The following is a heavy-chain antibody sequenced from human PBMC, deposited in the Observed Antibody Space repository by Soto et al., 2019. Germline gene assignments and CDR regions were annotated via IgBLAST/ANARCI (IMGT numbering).Heavy chain of an antibody. V-gene: IGHV1-69*02. CDR2: IIPILGIA. CDR1: GGTFSSYT. D-gene: IGHD6-13*01. CDR3: ARRSGYGGARTTNNWFDP. Sequence: QVQLVQSGAEVKKPGSSVKVSCKASGGTFSSYTISWVRQAPGQGLEWMGRIIPILGIANYAQKFQGRVTIAPDKPTSTAYMELSSLRSEDTAVYYCARRSGYGGARTTNNWFDPWGQGTLVTVSS. J-gene: IGHJ5*02.